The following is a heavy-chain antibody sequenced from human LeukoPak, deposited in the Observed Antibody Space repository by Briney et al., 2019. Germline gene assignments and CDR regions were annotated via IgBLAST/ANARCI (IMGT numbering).Heavy chain of an antibody. Sequence: ASVTVSFTASGYTFTIYYMHWGRQAPGQGVEWMGIINPSGGGTSYAQKFQGRVTMTRDTSTSTVYMELSSLRSEDTAVYYCARDPRGRDYFDYWGQGILVTVSS. CDR1: GYTFTIYY. V-gene: IGHV1-46*01. J-gene: IGHJ4*02. CDR3: ARDPRGRDYFDY. CDR2: INPSGGGT.